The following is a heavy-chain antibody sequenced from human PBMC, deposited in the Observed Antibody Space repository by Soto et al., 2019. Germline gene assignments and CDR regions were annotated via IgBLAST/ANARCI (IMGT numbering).Heavy chain of an antibody. D-gene: IGHD4-17*01. Sequence: PSETLSLTCLVSGFPISSTYSWGWIRQPPGKGLEWIGSISHSGTTSYSPSLTSRVSISVDTSKNQVSLKLTSVTAADTAVYFCARVTMVIRDSDHFGVDVWGHGTTVTVPS. CDR2: ISHSGTT. J-gene: IGHJ6*02. CDR1: GFPISSTYS. CDR3: ARVTMVIRDSDHFGVDV. V-gene: IGHV4-38-2*02.